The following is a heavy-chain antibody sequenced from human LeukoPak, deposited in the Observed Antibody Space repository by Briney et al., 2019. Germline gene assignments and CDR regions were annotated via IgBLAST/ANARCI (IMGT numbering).Heavy chain of an antibody. D-gene: IGHD6-6*01. J-gene: IGHJ4*02. CDR1: GGTFSSYA. CDR2: IIPIFGTA. V-gene: IGHV1-69*13. Sequence: GASVKVSCKASGGTFSSYAISWVRRAPGQGLEWMGGIIPIFGTANYAQKFQGRVTITADESTSTAYMELSSLRSEDTAVYYCARSDNYRYSSSEFDYWGQGTLVTVSS. CDR3: ARSDNYRYSSSEFDY.